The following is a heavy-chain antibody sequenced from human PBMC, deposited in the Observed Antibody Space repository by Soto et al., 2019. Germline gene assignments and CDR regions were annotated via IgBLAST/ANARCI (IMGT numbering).Heavy chain of an antibody. J-gene: IGHJ5*02. CDR3: AKVHISGITGGFDP. D-gene: IGHD1-20*01. Sequence: EVQLVESGGGLVQPGRSLRLSCAASGFTFDDYAMHWVRQAPGKGLEWVSGISWNSGSIGYADSVKGRFTISRDNAKNWLLLQINSVMNEDAAYYCWAKVHISGITGGFDPWGQGTLVTVSS. CDR1: GFTFDDYA. V-gene: IGHV3-9*01. CDR2: ISWNSGSI.